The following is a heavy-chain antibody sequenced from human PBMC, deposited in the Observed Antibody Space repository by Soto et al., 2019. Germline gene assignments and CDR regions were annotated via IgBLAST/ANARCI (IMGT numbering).Heavy chain of an antibody. V-gene: IGHV3-30-3*01. CDR1: GFTFSSYA. Sequence: QVQLAESGGGVVQPGRSLRLSCAASGFTFSSYAMYWVRQAPGKGLEWVAVISYDGSNKNYADSVKGRFTISRDYSQNTLYLQMNSLRAEDTAIYYCARPTVTTGAHWYFDLWGRGTLVTVSS. J-gene: IGHJ2*01. D-gene: IGHD4-17*01. CDR2: ISYDGSNK. CDR3: ARPTVTTGAHWYFDL.